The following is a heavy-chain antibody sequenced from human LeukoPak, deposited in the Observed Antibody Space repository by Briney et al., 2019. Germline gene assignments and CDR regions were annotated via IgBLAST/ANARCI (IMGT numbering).Heavy chain of an antibody. V-gene: IGHV4-61*01. Sequence: SETLSLTCSVSGGSVSSGNSYWSWIRQPPGKGLEWIGYIYYIGSTNSNPSLKSRVTISVDTSKSQFSLKLSSVTAADTAVYYCARGNTLPGYPFDYWGQGTLVTVSS. CDR3: ARGNTLPGYPFDY. J-gene: IGHJ4*02. D-gene: IGHD3-9*01. CDR2: IYYIGST. CDR1: GGSVSSGNSY.